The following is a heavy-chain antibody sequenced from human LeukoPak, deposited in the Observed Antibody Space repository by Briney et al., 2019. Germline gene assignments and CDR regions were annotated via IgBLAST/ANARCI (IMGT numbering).Heavy chain of an antibody. CDR1: GFAFSTYG. D-gene: IGHD7-27*01. Sequence: GGSLRLSCAASGFAFSTYGMSWVRQAPGKGPEWVSAISGSGAGTHYADSMKGRFTISRDNSKNTLYLQINSLRAEDTALYYCAKDLSWGLDYWGLGTLVTVSS. CDR3: AKDLSWGLDY. V-gene: IGHV3-23*01. CDR2: ISGSGAGT. J-gene: IGHJ4*02.